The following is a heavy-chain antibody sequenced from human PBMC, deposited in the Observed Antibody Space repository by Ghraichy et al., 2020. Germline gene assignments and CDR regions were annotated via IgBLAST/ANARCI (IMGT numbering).Heavy chain of an antibody. D-gene: IGHD1-26*01. V-gene: IGHV1-46*01. CDR3: ARDPIVEATFAPTRPYYFDF. J-gene: IGHJ4*02. Sequence: ASVKVSCKASGYTFTSYYMHWVRQAPGQGLEWMGIINPSGGTTSYAQTFQGRVTMTRDTFTNTVYMELSSLRSEDTAVYYCARDPIVEATFAPTRPYYFDFWGQGTLVTVSS. CDR1: GYTFTSYY. CDR2: INPSGGTT.